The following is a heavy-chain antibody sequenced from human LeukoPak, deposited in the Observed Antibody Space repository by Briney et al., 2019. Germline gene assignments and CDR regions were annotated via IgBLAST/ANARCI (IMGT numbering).Heavy chain of an antibody. CDR2: ISWNSGSI. D-gene: IGHD3-10*01. J-gene: IGHJ4*02. Sequence: GGSLRLSCAASGFTFDDYAMHWVRQAPGKGLEWVSGISWNSGSIGYADSVKGRSTISRDNAKNSLYLQMNSLRAEDTALYYCAKDSRLLWFGEGYDYWGQGTLVTVSS. CDR1: GFTFDDYA. CDR3: AKDSRLLWFGEGYDY. V-gene: IGHV3-9*01.